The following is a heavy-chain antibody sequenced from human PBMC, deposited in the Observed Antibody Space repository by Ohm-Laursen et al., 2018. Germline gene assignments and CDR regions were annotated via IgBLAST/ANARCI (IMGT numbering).Heavy chain of an antibody. Sequence: SLRLSCAASGFTFSDYYMSWIRQAPGKGLEWVSYISSSGSTIYYADSVKGRFTISRDNAKNSLYLQMNSLRAEDTAVYYCARDGVEEDSSGYVTFDYWGQGTLVTVSS. CDR3: ARDGVEEDSSGYVTFDY. J-gene: IGHJ4*02. CDR2: ISSSGSTI. D-gene: IGHD3-22*01. V-gene: IGHV3-11*04. CDR1: GFTFSDYY.